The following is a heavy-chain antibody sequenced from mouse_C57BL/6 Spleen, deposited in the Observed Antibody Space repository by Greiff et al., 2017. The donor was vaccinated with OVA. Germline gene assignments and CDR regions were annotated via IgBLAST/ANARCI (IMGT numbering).Heavy chain of an antibody. CDR1: GYTFTSYW. CDR3: ARLTVVEEGFAY. D-gene: IGHD1-1*01. CDR2: IDPSDSET. Sequence: QVQLQQPGAELVRPGSSVKLSCKASGYTFTSYWMHWVKQRPIQGLEWIGNIDPSDSETHYNQQFQDKATLTVDKSSSTAYMQLSSLTSEDSAVYDCARLTVVEEGFAYWGQGTLVTVSA. J-gene: IGHJ3*01. V-gene: IGHV1-52*01.